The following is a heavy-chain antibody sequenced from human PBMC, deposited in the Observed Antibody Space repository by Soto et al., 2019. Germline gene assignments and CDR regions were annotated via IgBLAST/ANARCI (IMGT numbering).Heavy chain of an antibody. CDR3: ARLRYFDWLAVRWFDP. CDR1: GGSISSGDYY. CDR2: IYYSGST. V-gene: IGHV4-39*01. J-gene: IGHJ5*02. D-gene: IGHD3-9*01. Sequence: SETLSLTCTVSGGSISSGDYYWGWIRQPPGKGLEWIGSIYYSGSTYYNPSLKSRVTISVDTSKNQFSLKLSSVTAADTAVYYCARLRYFDWLAVRWFDPWGQGTLVTVSS.